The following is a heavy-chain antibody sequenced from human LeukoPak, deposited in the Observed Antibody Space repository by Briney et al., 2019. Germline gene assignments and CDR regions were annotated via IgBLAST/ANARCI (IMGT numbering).Heavy chain of an antibody. V-gene: IGHV3-23*01. Sequence: GGSLRLSCAASGFTFSSYAMSWVRQAPGKGLEWVSAISGSGGSTYYADSVKGRFTISRDNSKNTLYLQMNSLRAEDTAVYYCAKVDSSSWDEIPYYFDYWGQGTLVTVSS. J-gene: IGHJ4*02. CDR3: AKVDSSSWDEIPYYFDY. CDR1: GFTFSSYA. D-gene: IGHD6-13*01. CDR2: ISGSGGST.